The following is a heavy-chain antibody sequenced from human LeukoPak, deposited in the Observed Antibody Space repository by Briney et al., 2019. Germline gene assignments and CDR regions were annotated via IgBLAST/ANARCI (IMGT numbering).Heavy chain of an antibody. J-gene: IGHJ4*02. CDR2: IKQDGSEK. CDR1: GFTFSSYW. V-gene: IGHV3-7*01. D-gene: IGHD2-15*01. Sequence: GGSLRLSCAASGFTFSSYWMSWVRQAPGKGLEWVANIKQDGSEKYYVDSVKGRFTISRDNAKNSLYLQMSSLRAEDTAVYYCARDVPNVLRPHPFDYWGQGTLVTVSS. CDR3: ARDVPNVLRPHPFDY.